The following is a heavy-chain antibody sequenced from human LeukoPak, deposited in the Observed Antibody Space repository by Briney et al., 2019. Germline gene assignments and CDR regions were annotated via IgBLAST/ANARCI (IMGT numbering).Heavy chain of an antibody. Sequence: QSGGSLRLSCAASGFTVSSNYMSWVRQAPGKGLEWVSVIYSGGSTYYAAPVKGRVTISRDNSKNTLYLQMNSLRAADTAVYYCARMTYYYDRSLGYWGQGTLVTVSS. CDR3: ARMTYYYDRSLGY. CDR2: IYSGGST. J-gene: IGHJ4*02. CDR1: GFTVSSNY. D-gene: IGHD3-22*01. V-gene: IGHV3-53*01.